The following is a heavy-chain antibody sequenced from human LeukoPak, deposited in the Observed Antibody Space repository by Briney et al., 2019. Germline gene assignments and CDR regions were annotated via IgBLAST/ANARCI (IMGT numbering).Heavy chain of an antibody. CDR2: IYHSGST. V-gene: IGHV4-38-2*02. J-gene: IGHJ4*02. CDR3: ARGLVVVEEWYFDY. CDR1: GYSISSGYY. D-gene: IGHD3-22*01. Sequence: PSETLSLTCTVSGYSISSGYYWDWIRQPPGKGLEWIGSIYHSGSTYYNPSLKSRVTISVDTSKNQFSLKLSSVTAADTAVYYCARGLVVVEEWYFDYWGQGTLVTVSS.